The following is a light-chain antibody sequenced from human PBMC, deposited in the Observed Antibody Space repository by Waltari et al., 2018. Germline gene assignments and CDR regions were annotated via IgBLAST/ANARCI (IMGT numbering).Light chain of an antibody. V-gene: IGLV2-23*01. Sequence: QFALTQPASVSGSPGQSIAISCTGTSSDVGNYNVISWYQQHPGKAPKFLIYKATKRPSGVSDRFSGSKSGNTATLTISVLQAEDEADYYCCSYAGSDTVAFGGGTKVTVL. CDR3: CSYAGSDTVA. CDR2: KAT. CDR1: SSDVGNYNV. J-gene: IGLJ2*01.